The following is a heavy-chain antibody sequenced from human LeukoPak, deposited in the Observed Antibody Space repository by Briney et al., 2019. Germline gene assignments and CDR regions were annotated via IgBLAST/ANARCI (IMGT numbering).Heavy chain of an antibody. J-gene: IGHJ6*02. CDR3: ARMVRGSDYYYYGMDV. V-gene: IGHV4-39*01. Sequence: SETLSLTCTVSGGSISSSRYYWGWIRQPPGKGLEWIGSIYYSGTTYYNPSLKSRVTMSVDTSKNQFSLKLSSVTAADTAVYYCARMVRGSDYYYYGMDVWGQGTTVTVSS. CDR2: IYYSGTT. D-gene: IGHD3-10*01. CDR1: GGSISSSRYY.